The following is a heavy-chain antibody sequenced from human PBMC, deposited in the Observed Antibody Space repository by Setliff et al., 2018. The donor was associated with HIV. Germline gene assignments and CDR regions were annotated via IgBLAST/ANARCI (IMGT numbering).Heavy chain of an antibody. CDR2: IKPDGSEQ. CDR3: ARVPYRSAWFSGGHDAFDI. J-gene: IGHJ3*02. D-gene: IGHD6-19*01. Sequence: GGSLRLSCAASGFTFSTYWMSWVRQAPGKGLEWVASIKPDGSEQHYVDSVKGRFTISRDTTKDSLYLQMNSLRIDDTAVYFCARVPYRSAWFSGGHDAFDIWGQGTMVTVSS. CDR1: GFTFSTYW. V-gene: IGHV3-7*03.